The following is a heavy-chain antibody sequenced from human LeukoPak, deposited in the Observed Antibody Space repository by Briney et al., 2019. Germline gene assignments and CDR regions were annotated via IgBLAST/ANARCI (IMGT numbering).Heavy chain of an antibody. D-gene: IGHD5-18*01. CDR1: GFTFGPYT. CDR3: ARADLRGYSLDY. V-gene: IGHV3-48*04. J-gene: IGHJ4*02. CDR2: ISSSSDTI. Sequence: GGSLRLSCAASGFTFGPYTMNWVRQAPGKGLEWVSYISSSSDTIYYADSVKGRFTISRDNAKNSLYLQMNSLRAEDTAVYYCARADLRGYSLDYWGQGTLVTVSS.